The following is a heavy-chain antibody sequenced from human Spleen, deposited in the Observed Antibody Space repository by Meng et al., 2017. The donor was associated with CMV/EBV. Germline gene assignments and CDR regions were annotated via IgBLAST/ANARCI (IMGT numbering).Heavy chain of an antibody. V-gene: IGHV4-39*07. Sequence: SETLSLTCTVSGDSISSGSYYWGCIRQPPGKGLEWIANIFYSGSTYYNPSLKSRVTISVDASKNQFSLKLSSVTAADTAVYYCARRSYSYYGMDVWGPGSTVTVSS. D-gene: IGHD2-21*01. CDR3: ARRSYSYYGMDV. CDR2: IFYSGST. CDR1: GDSISSGSYY. J-gene: IGHJ6*02.